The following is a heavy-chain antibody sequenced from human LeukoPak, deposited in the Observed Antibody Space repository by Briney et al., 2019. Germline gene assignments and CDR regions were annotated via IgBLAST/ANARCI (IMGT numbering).Heavy chain of an antibody. V-gene: IGHV4-39*02. Sequence: SETLSLTCTVSGGSISSSSHYWGWIRQPPGKGLEWIGSIYYSGSTYYNPSLKSRVTISVDRSKNHFSLRLSSVTAADTAVYYCARGENVVAATRRWGQGTLVTVSS. CDR1: GGSISSSSHY. CDR2: IYYSGST. CDR3: ARGENVVAATRR. D-gene: IGHD2-15*01. J-gene: IGHJ4*02.